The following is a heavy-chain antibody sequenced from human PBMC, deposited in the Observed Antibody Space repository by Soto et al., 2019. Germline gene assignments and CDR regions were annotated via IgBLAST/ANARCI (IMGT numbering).Heavy chain of an antibody. CDR2: IYYSGST. D-gene: IGHD4-17*01. V-gene: IGHV4-59*01. Sequence: QVQLQESVPGLVKPSETLSLTCTVSGGSISSYYWSWIRQPPGKGLEWIGYIYYSGSTNYNPSLKSRVTISVDTSKNQFSLKLSSVTAADTAVYYCARGYGDYVFDYWGQGTLVTVSS. CDR3: ARGYGDYVFDY. CDR1: GGSISSYY. J-gene: IGHJ4*02.